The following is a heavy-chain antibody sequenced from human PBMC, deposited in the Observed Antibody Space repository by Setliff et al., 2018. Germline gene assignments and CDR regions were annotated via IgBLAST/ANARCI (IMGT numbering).Heavy chain of an antibody. CDR1: GFTFRSYT. D-gene: IGHD6-13*01. CDR2: ISSSSSTI. V-gene: IGHV3-48*01. Sequence: GESLRLSCAASGFTFRSYTMNWVRQAPGKGLEWVSYISSSSSTIYYADSVKGRFTISRDNAKNSLYLQMNSLRAEDTAVYYCARARGSSWLFYYMDVWGKGTTVTVSS. CDR3: ARARGSSWLFYYMDV. J-gene: IGHJ6*03.